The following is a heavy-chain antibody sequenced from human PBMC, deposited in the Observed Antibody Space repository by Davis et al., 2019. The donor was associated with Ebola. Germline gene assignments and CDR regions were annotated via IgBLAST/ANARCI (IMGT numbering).Heavy chain of an antibody. CDR3: TRDLSPKTGLYYYGMDV. J-gene: IGHJ6*04. CDR2: IFHGGST. Sequence: MPSETLSLTCTVPGGSISSDDYFWTWIRQLPGKGLEWIGYIFHGGSTYYNPSLRSRLTISIDTSKNQFFLRLTSVTAADTAVYYCTRDLSPKTGLYYYGMDVWGKGTTVTVSS. V-gene: IGHV4-31*03. CDR1: GGSISSDDYF.